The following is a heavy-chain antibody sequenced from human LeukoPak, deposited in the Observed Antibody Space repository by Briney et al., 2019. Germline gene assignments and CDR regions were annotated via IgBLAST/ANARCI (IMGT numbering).Heavy chain of an antibody. CDR1: GFTFRNYG. D-gene: IGHD2-8*02. CDR2: IWSDGNNR. CDR3: AKDPGASVSGFHMDV. V-gene: IGHV3-30*02. Sequence: SGGSLRLSCAASGFTFRNYGMHWVRQATGKGLEWVSFIWSDGNNRFYAASVKGRFTISRDNSKSMLYLQVDSLRPEDTAVYYCAKDPGASVSGFHMDVWGKGTTVIVSS. J-gene: IGHJ6*03.